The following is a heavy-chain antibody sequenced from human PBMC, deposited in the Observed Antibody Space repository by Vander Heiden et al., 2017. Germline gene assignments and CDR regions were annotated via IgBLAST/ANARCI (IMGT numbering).Heavy chain of an antibody. Sequence: QVQLVQPGAEVTQPGSSVTVSCKASVGTFSSYALSWGRQAPGQGLEWMGGSIPIFGTANYSQKFQGRVMITADESTSTAYMELSSLRSEDTAVDYCARGPEIVLIDGMDVWGQGTTVTVSS. CDR2: SIPIFGTA. D-gene: IGHD2-8*01. CDR1: VGTFSSYA. J-gene: IGHJ6*02. V-gene: IGHV1-69*01. CDR3: ARGPEIVLIDGMDV.